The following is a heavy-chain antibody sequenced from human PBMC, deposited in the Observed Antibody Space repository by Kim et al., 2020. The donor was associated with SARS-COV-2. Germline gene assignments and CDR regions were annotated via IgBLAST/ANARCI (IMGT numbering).Heavy chain of an antibody. Sequence: SETLSLTCTVSGGSISSSSYYWGWIRQPPGKGLEWIGSIYYSGSTYYNPSLKSRVTISVDTSKNQFSLKLSSVTAADTAVYYCARPDPYGMDVWGQGTTVTVSS. CDR1: GGSISSSSYY. CDR3: ARPDPYGMDV. J-gene: IGHJ6*02. V-gene: IGHV4-39*01. CDR2: IYYSGST.